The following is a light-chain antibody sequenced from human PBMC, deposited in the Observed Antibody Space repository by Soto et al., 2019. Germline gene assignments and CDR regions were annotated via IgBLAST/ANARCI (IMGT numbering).Light chain of an antibody. CDR2: DTS. V-gene: IGKV3-20*01. CDR1: QSVSSSH. CDR3: QQYGAPPWT. Sequence: EIVMTQGPGTLSLSPGEGATLACRTSQSVSSSHLAWYQQKRGQAPRLLIYDTSDRATGIPDRFSGSGSGTDFTLTISRLEPEDFAVYHCQQYGAPPWTFGQGTKVDIK. J-gene: IGKJ1*01.